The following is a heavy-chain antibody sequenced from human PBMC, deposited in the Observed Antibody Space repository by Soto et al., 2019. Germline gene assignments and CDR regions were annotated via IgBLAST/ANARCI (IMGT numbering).Heavy chain of an antibody. D-gene: IGHD3-22*01. V-gene: IGHV4-4*07. CDR2: IYTSGST. CDR1: GGSISSYY. Sequence: SSETLSLTCTVSGGSISSYYWSWIRQPAGKGLEWIGRIYTSGSTNYNPSLKSRVTMSVDTSKNQFSLKLSSVTAADTAVYYCAREESLAYYDSSGYYYYFDYWGQGTLVTVSS. J-gene: IGHJ4*02. CDR3: AREESLAYYDSSGYYYYFDY.